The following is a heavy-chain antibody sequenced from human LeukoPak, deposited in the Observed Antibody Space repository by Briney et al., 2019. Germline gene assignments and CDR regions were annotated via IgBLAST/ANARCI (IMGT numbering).Heavy chain of an antibody. V-gene: IGHV1-24*01. CDR2: FDPEDGET. Sequence: ASVKVSCKASGYTFTSYYMHWVRQAPGKGLEWMGGFDPEDGETIYAQKFQGRVTMTEDTSTDTAYMELSSLRSEDTAVYYCATDSYNSGNFDYWGQGTLVTVSS. CDR1: GYTFTSYY. J-gene: IGHJ4*02. D-gene: IGHD3-10*01. CDR3: ATDSYNSGNFDY.